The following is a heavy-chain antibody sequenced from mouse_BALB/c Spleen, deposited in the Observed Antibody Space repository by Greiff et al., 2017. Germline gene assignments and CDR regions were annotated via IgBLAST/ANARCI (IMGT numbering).Heavy chain of an antibody. Sequence: QVQLQQSGPALVKPGASVKMSCKASGYTFTSYYIHWVKQRPGQGLEWIGCIYPGDGSTKYNEKFKGKTTLTADKSSSTDYMLLSSLTSEDSEIDCRAHYGNYAMDYWGQGTSVTVAT. J-gene: IGHJ4*01. CDR2: IYPGDGST. CDR3: AHYGNYAMDY. V-gene: IGHV1S56*01. D-gene: IGHD2-1*01. CDR1: GYTFTSYY.